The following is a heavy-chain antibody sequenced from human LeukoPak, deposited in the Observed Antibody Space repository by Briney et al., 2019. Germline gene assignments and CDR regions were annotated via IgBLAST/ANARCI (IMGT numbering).Heavy chain of an antibody. Sequence: ASVKVSCKASGYTFTSYDINWVRQATGHGPEWMGWMNPNSGNTGYAQKFQGRVTMTRNTSISTAYMELSSLRSEDTAVYYCARGRRSSGWYTDYWGQGTLVTVSS. CDR2: MNPNSGNT. J-gene: IGHJ4*02. V-gene: IGHV1-8*01. CDR3: ARGRRSSGWYTDY. D-gene: IGHD6-19*01. CDR1: GYTFTSYD.